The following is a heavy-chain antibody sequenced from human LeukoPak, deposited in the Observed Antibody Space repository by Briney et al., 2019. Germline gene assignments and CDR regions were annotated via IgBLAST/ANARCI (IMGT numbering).Heavy chain of an antibody. CDR3: TRTLYYYDNIYYYGMDV. CDR2: IRSKANSYAT. Sequence: GGSLKLSCAASGFTFSGSAMHWVRQASGKGLEWVGRIRSKANSYATAYAASVKGRFTISRDDSKNTAYLQMNSLKTEDTAAYYCTRTLYYYDNIYYYGMDVWGQGTTVTVSS. D-gene: IGHD3-22*01. CDR1: GFTFSGSA. V-gene: IGHV3-73*01. J-gene: IGHJ6*02.